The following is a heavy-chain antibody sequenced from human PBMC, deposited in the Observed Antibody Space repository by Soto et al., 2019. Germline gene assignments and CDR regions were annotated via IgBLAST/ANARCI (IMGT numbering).Heavy chain of an antibody. D-gene: IGHD3-9*01. J-gene: IGHJ4*02. Sequence: QVQLQESGPGLVKPSQTLSLTCTVSGGSISSGDYYWSWIRQPPGKGLEWIGYIYYSGSTYYNPSLKSRVTISVDTSKNQFSLKLSSVTAADTAVYYCARGDYDILTGYFQGYFDYWGQGTLVTVSS. CDR1: GGSISSGDYY. CDR3: ARGDYDILTGYFQGYFDY. CDR2: IYYSGST. V-gene: IGHV4-30-4*01.